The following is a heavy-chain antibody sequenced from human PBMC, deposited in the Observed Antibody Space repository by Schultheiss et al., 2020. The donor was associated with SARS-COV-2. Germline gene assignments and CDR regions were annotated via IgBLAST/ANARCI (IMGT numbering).Heavy chain of an antibody. CDR1: GGSISSYY. D-gene: IGHD6-19*01. CDR3: ARLAAVAGYFDY. V-gene: IGHV4-59*08. CDR2: IYYSGST. J-gene: IGHJ4*02. Sequence: SETLSLTCTVSGGSISSYYWSWIRQPAGKGLEWIGYIYYSGSTNYNPSLKSRVTISVDTSKNQFSLKLSSVTAADTAVYYCARLAAVAGYFDYWGQGTLVTVSS.